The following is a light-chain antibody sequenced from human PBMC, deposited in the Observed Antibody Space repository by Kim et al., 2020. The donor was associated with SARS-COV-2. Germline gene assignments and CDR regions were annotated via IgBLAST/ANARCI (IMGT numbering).Light chain of an antibody. V-gene: IGLV1-51*01. CDR2: DND. J-gene: IGLJ3*02. CDR1: SSNIGSKS. Sequence: GQKVTISCSGSSSNIGSKSVSWYQQLPGTAPKLLIFDNDKRPSGIPDRVSGSKSGTSATLGITGLQSGDEADYYCGTWDTTLSAWVFGGGTQLTVL. CDR3: GTWDTTLSAWV.